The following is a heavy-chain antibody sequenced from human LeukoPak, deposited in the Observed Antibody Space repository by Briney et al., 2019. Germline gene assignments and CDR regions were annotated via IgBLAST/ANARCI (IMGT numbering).Heavy chain of an antibody. CDR3: ARAFSVGAFDY. J-gene: IGHJ4*02. V-gene: IGHV3-21*01. Sequence: PGGSLRLSCAASGFTFSSDSMNWVRQAPGKGLELVSSMSSSSSYIYYADSVKGRFTISRDNAKNSLYLQMNSPRAEDTAVYYCARAFSVGAFDYWGQGTLVTVSS. D-gene: IGHD3-16*01. CDR1: GFTFSSDS. CDR2: MSSSSSYI.